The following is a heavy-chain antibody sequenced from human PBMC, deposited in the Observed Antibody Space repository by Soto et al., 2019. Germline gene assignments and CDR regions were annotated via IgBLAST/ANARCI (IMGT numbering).Heavy chain of an antibody. CDR2: ISGSGGST. J-gene: IGHJ4*02. V-gene: IGHV3-23*01. CDR1: GFTFSSYA. CDR3: AKDYLFGTTIFGVVIIPVRYFVY. Sequence: GGSLRLSCAASGFTFSSYAMSWVRQAPGKGLEWVSAISGSGGSTYYADSVKGRFTISRDNSKNTLYLQMNSLRAEDTAVYYCAKDYLFGTTIFGVVIIPVRYFVYWGQGTLVTVSS. D-gene: IGHD3-3*01.